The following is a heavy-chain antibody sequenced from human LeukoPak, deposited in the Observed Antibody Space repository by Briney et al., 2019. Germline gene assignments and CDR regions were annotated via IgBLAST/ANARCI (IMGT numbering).Heavy chain of an antibody. CDR3: ARAEPKESSAFDI. Sequence: GGSLRLSCAASGFTFSSYAMSWVRQAPGKGLEWVAVISYDGSNKYYADSVKGRFTISRDNSKNTLYLQMNSLRAEDTAEYYCARAEPKESSAFDIWGQGTMVTVSS. D-gene: IGHD1-14*01. CDR1: GFTFSSYA. V-gene: IGHV3-30-3*01. CDR2: ISYDGSNK. J-gene: IGHJ3*02.